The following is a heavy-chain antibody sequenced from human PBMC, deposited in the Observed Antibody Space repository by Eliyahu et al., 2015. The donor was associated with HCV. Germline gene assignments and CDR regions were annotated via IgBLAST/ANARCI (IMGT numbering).Heavy chain of an antibody. J-gene: IGHJ4*02. CDR3: TRGTGDGLRYFDWLY. Sequence: QVQLVQSGAEVKKPGSSVXVSCKAXGXSFXKYAISWVRQAPGQGPEWMGGITPIFGTPNYAQKFRDRVRITADESTSTSYMELSSLRSEDTAVYYCTRGTGDGLRYFDWLYWGQGTLVTVSS. V-gene: IGHV1-69*19. D-gene: IGHD3-9*01. CDR2: ITPIFGTP. CDR1: GXSFXKYA.